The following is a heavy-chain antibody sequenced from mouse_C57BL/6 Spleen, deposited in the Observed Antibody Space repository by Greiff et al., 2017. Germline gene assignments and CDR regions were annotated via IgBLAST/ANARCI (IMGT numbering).Heavy chain of an antibody. CDR2: INPSNGGT. D-gene: IGHD1-1*02. CDR1: GYTFTSYW. V-gene: IGHV1-53*01. CDR3: ARGGGYYFDD. J-gene: IGHJ2*01. Sequence: VQLQQPGPELVKPGASVKMSCKASGYTFTSYWMNWVKQRPGKGLEWIGDINPSNGGTNYNEKFKGKATLTVDKSSSTAYMQLSSLTSEDSAFYYCARGGGYYFDDWGQGTTLTVSS.